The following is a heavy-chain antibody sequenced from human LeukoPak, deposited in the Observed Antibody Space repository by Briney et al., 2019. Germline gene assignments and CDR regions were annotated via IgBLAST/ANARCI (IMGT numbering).Heavy chain of an antibody. V-gene: IGHV3-23*01. Sequence: PGESQRLFCAASGFTFSAYGVSWVRQAPGKGLEWVSHISDTVRDTWYANSVKGRFIISRDNSRDTVYLQMSSLRPEDTALYFCAKDNYGGIFVYWGQGTLVTVSS. CDR3: AKDNYGGIFVY. D-gene: IGHD3-3*01. CDR2: ISDTVRDT. CDR1: GFTFSAYG. J-gene: IGHJ4*02.